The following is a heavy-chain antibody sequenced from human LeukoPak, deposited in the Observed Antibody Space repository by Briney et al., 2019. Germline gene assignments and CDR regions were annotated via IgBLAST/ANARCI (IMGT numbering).Heavy chain of an antibody. CDR3: ARDRIAAAGLDWFDP. Sequence: ASVKVSCKASGYTFTGYYIHWVRQAPGQGLEWMGWISAYNGNTNYAQKLQGRVTMTTDTSTSTAYMELRSLRSDDTAVYYCARDRIAAAGLDWFDPWGQGTLVTVSS. CDR1: GYTFTGYY. V-gene: IGHV1-18*04. D-gene: IGHD6-13*01. CDR2: ISAYNGNT. J-gene: IGHJ5*02.